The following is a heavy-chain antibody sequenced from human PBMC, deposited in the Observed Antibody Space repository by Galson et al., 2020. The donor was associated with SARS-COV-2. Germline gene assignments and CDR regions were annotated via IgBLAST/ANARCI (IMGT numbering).Heavy chain of an antibody. CDR1: GFRSNSYR. J-gene: IGHJ4*02. D-gene: IGHD3-3*01. CDR2: MYPDDSKT. Sequence: GASLKISCKASGFRSNSYRNGWVRQLPGKGLGWIGFMYPDDSKTTYSPSFHGQVTISADTSISTAYLQWSSLKASDTAMYYCARLPPDFWSVSNPLYFDYCGQGTLFTFSS. V-gene: IGHV5-51*01. CDR3: ARLPPDFWSVSNPLYFDY.